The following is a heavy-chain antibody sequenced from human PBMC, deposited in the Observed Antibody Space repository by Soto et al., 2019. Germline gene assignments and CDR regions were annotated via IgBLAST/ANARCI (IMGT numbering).Heavy chain of an antibody. J-gene: IGHJ4*02. CDR3: ARDYLKQRGYYYGALDY. D-gene: IGHD3-22*01. Sequence: ASVKVSCKASGYTFTSYYMHCVRQSPGQGLEAMRIINGSGGSTSDVQKFQGRVTMTRDTSTSTVYMEPSSLRSECTAVYRCARDYLKQRGYYYGALDYWGQGTLVTVSS. CDR1: GYTFTSYY. V-gene: IGHV1-46*01. CDR2: INGSGGST.